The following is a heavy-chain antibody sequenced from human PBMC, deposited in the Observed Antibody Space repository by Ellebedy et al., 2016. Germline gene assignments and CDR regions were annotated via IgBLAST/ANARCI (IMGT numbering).Heavy chain of an antibody. V-gene: IGHV4-39*01. CDR2: IYYSGST. Sequence: SETLSLXXTVSGGSISSSSYYWGWIRQPPGKGLEWIGSIYYSGSTYYNPSLKSRVTISVDTSKNQFSLKLSSVTAADTAVYYCARHARVDRETGFDYWGQGTLVTVSS. D-gene: IGHD1-14*01. CDR3: ARHARVDRETGFDY. J-gene: IGHJ4*02. CDR1: GGSISSSSYY.